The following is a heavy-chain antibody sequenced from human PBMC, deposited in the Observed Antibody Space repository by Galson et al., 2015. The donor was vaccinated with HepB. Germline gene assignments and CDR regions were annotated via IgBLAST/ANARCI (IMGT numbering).Heavy chain of an antibody. V-gene: IGHV1-18*04. CDR2: ISAYNGNT. D-gene: IGHD2-2*01. CDR1: GYTFTSYG. Sequence: SVKVSCKASGYTFTSYGISWVRQAPGQGLEWMGWISAYNGNTNYAQKLQGRVTMTTDTSTSTAYMELRSLRSDDTAVYYCARVPSYCSSTSCRSSYFDYWGQGTLVTVSS. J-gene: IGHJ4*02. CDR3: ARVPSYCSSTSCRSSYFDY.